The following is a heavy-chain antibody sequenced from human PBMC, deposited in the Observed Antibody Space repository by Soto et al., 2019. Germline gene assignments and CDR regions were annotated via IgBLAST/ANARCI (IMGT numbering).Heavy chain of an antibody. Sequence: SATQSLTSTVSGGSMSNYCWILIRQPPGKGLEWIGEINHSGSTNYNPSLKSRVTISVDTSKNQFSLKLSSVTAADTAVYYCARGAYSSGWYNGFDIWGQGTMVTVSS. J-gene: IGHJ3*02. CDR1: GGSMSNYC. CDR3: ARGAYSSGWYNGFDI. V-gene: IGHV4-34*01. D-gene: IGHD6-19*01. CDR2: INHSGST.